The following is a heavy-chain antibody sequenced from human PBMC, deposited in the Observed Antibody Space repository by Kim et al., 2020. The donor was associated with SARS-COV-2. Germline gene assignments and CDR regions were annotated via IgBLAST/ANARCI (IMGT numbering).Heavy chain of an antibody. CDR1: GFTFVIYA. J-gene: IGHJ6*01. D-gene: IGHD2-21*01. V-gene: IGHV3-23*01. Sequence: GGSLRLSCVASGFTFVIYAMSWVRQAPGKGLEWVSVISGGGVNKFYADSVRGRFTISRDNSKNTLFLQMNSLRDEDTALYYCAEVVVMADYNYYYYYGM. CDR3: AEVVVMADYNYYYYYGM. CDR2: ISGGGVNK.